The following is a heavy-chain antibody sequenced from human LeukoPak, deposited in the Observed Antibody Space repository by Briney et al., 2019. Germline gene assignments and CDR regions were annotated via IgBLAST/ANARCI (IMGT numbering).Heavy chain of an antibody. CDR3: ARGIVGANGPFSFDY. D-gene: IGHD1-26*01. V-gene: IGHV7-4-1*02. Sequence: ASVKVSCKASGYTFTNYAMNWVRQAPGQGLEWMGWINTNTGNPTYAQGFTGRFVFSLDTSVNTAYLQISSLKAEDTAVYYCARGIVGANGPFSFDYWGQGTLVTVSS. CDR2: INTNTGNP. CDR1: GYTFTNYA. J-gene: IGHJ4*02.